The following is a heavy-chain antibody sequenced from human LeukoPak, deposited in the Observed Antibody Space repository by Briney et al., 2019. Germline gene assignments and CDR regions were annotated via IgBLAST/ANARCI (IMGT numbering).Heavy chain of an antibody. CDR1: GGFISSSNW. CDR3: ARGSAAGTPSWFDY. CDR2: IHHSGST. D-gene: IGHD6-13*01. Sequence: PSGTLSLTCAVSGGFISSSNWWSWVRQPPGKGLEWIGEIHHSGSTNYNPSLKSRVTISVDKSKNQFSLKLSSVTAADTAVYYCARGSAAGTPSWFDYWGQGTLVTVSS. V-gene: IGHV4-4*02. J-gene: IGHJ4*02.